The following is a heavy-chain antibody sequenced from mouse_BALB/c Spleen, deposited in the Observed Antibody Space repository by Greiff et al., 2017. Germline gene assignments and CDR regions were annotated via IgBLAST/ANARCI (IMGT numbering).Heavy chain of an antibody. CDR2: IRNKANGYTT. Sequence: EVQLVESGGGLVQPGGSLRLSCATSGFTFTDYYMSWVRQPPGKALEWLGFIRNKANGYTTEYSASVKGRFTISRDNSQSILYLQMNTLRAEDSATYYCARDSPHLYYFDYWGQGTTLTVSS. CDR1: GFTFTDYY. J-gene: IGHJ2*01. CDR3: ARDSPHLYYFDY. V-gene: IGHV7-3*02.